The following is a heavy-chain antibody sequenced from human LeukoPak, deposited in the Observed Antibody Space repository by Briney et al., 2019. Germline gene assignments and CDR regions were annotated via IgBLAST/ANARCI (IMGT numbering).Heavy chain of an antibody. CDR1: GSTFSDYY. CDR3: ARDPTSSGYSGYTDY. Sequence: PGGSLRLSCAASGSTFSDYYMSWIRQAPGKGLEWVSYISSSGSTIYYADSVKGRFTISRDNAKNSLYLQMNSLRAEDTAVYYCARDPTSSGYSGYTDYWGQGTLVTVSS. J-gene: IGHJ4*02. CDR2: ISSSGSTI. D-gene: IGHD5-12*01. V-gene: IGHV3-11*01.